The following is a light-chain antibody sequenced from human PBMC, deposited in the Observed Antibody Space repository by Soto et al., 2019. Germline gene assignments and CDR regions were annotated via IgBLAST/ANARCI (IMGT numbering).Light chain of an antibody. V-gene: IGKV3-11*01. CDR1: QSVSSY. Sequence: EIELTQSPATLSLSPGDRATLSCRASQSVSSYLAWYQQKPGQAPRLLIYDASNRATGIPARFSGSGSGTDFTLPISSLEPEDFPVYYCQQRSNWPPLTFGGGTKVEIK. CDR3: QQRSNWPPLT. CDR2: DAS. J-gene: IGKJ4*01.